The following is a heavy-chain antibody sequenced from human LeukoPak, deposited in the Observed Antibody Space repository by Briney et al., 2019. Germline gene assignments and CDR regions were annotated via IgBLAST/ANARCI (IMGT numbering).Heavy chain of an antibody. J-gene: IGHJ4*02. V-gene: IGHV3-21*01. D-gene: IGHD6-19*01. Sequence: GSPRLSCAASGLHFYSFSTHWVRPAPREGLEWVSSISGSGSNIYSSFPGKVRFTISRDNGNTSLYLKINSLRAEDTAVYYCARELRAVSGYAFDYWGQGTLVTVSS. CDR3: ARELRAVSGYAFDY. CDR2: ISGSGSNI. CDR1: GLHFYSFS.